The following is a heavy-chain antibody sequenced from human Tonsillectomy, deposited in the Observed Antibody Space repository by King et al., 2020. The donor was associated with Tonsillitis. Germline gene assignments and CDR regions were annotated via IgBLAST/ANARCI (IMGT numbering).Heavy chain of an antibody. CDR1: GFTFSSYA. V-gene: IGHV3-23*04. CDR3: AKVGYSDSSGYYYPFDC. J-gene: IGHJ4*02. D-gene: IGHD3-22*01. Sequence: VQLVESGGGLVQPGGSLRLSCAASGFTFSSYAMSWVRQAPGKGLEWVSTISGSGGSTYYADSVKGRFTISSDNSKNTLSLQMSSLRAEDAAVYYCAKVGYSDSSGYYYPFDCWGQGTLVTVSS. CDR2: ISGSGGST.